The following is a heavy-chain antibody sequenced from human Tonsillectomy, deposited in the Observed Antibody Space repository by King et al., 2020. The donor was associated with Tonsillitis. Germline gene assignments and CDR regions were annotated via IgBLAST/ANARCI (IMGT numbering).Heavy chain of an antibody. CDR1: GDSISSGGYS. CDR3: AGGGYSYGVCSFVI. D-gene: IGHD5-18*01. V-gene: IGHV4-30-2*01. Sequence: QLQESGSRLVRPSQTLSLTCAVSGDSISSGGYSWSWIRQPPGKGLEWIVQIYQSGSTYYNPSLKSRVPISVDRSKNHFSLNLSSVTAAYTAVYYCAGGGYSYGVCSFVICGQGTEVTASS. CDR2: IYQSGST. J-gene: IGHJ3*02.